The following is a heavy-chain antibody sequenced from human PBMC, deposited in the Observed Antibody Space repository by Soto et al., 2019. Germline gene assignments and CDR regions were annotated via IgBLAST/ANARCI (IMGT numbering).Heavy chain of an antibody. J-gene: IGHJ5*02. Sequence: GGFLRLSCAASGFTFNSYGIHWVRQAPGKGLEWVSYISSSSSYTNYADSVKGRFTISRDNAKNSLYLQMNSLRAEDTAVYYCARDLPGGSGSSWGQGTLVTVSS. D-gene: IGHD3-10*01. CDR3: ARDLPGGSGSS. CDR1: GFTFNSYG. CDR2: ISSSSSYT. V-gene: IGHV3-21*05.